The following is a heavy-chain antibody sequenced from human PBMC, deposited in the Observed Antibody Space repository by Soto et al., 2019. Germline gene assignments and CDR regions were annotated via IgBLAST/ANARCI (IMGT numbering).Heavy chain of an antibody. CDR2: IIPIFGTA. CDR1: GGTFSSYA. J-gene: IGHJ6*02. V-gene: IGHV1-69*13. D-gene: IGHD3-22*01. CDR3: ASTSVVVINYYYYGMDV. Sequence: SVKVSCKASGGTFSSYAISWVRQAPGQGLEWMGGIIPIFGTANYAQKFQGRVTITADESTSTAYMELSSLRSEDTAVYYCASTSVVVINYYYYGMDVWGQGTTVTVSS.